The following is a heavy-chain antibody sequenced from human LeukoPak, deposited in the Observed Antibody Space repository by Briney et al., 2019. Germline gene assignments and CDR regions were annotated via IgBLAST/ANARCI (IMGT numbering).Heavy chain of an antibody. Sequence: SETLSLTCTVSGGSISSSSYYWGWIRQPPGKGLEWIGSIYYSGSTYYNPSLKSRVTISVDTSKNQFSLKLSSVTAADTAVYYCARWGRVLRYFDWLDYWGQGTLVTVSS. V-gene: IGHV4-39*01. CDR1: GGSISSSSYY. CDR3: ARWGRVLRYFDWLDY. J-gene: IGHJ4*02. D-gene: IGHD3-9*01. CDR2: IYYSGST.